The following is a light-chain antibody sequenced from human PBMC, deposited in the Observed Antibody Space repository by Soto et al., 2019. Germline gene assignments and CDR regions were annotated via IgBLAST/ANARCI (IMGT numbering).Light chain of an antibody. V-gene: IGKV1-5*01. CDR2: DAP. Sequence: DIQMTQSPSTLSASVGDRVTITCPASQSIGTRLDWYQQKQGKAPKILIYDAPSLQSGVPSRFSGSGSGTEFTLTISSLQPDDFATYYCQQYDTYSPWAFGQGTKVDIK. CDR3: QQYDTYSPWA. CDR1: QSIGTR. J-gene: IGKJ1*01.